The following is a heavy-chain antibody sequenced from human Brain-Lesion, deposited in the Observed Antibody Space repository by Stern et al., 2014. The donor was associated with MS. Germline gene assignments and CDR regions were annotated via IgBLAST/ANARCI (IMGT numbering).Heavy chain of an antibody. D-gene: IGHD4-23*01. CDR2: IYTRDSDT. J-gene: IGHJ4*02. Sequence: EVQLVGSGAEVKKPGESLKISCKGSGYSFTSYGVDLVRQMPGRGLEWVGMIYTRDSDTKYGPAFQGQVTISADKSISTAYLQWSSLKASDAAMYFCARFYSGSCLDYWGQGSLVTVSS. V-gene: IGHV5-51*03. CDR3: ARFYSGSCLDY. CDR1: GYSFTSYG.